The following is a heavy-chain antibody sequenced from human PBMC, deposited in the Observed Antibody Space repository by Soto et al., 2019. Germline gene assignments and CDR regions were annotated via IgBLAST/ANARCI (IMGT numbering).Heavy chain of an antibody. J-gene: IGHJ4*02. CDR2: IFYSGST. D-gene: IGHD2-8*01. Sequence: SETLSLTCTVSGASMTDYYWSWIRQPPGRGLEWIGFIFYSGSTNYNPSLKSRVTISVDTSKNQFSLKLTSVTAADTAIYYCARVDCLTNGCPFDYWGQGILVTVS. CDR3: ARVDCLTNGCPFDY. V-gene: IGHV4-59*01. CDR1: GASMTDYY.